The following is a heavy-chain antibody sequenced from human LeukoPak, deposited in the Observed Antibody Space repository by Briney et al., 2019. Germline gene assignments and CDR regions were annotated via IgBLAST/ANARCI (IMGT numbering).Heavy chain of an antibody. CDR3: ATENSYVDIVATPAGYYMDV. CDR2: ISYDGSNK. CDR1: GFTFSSYA. D-gene: IGHD5-12*01. Sequence: GGSLRLSCAASGFTFSSYAMHWVRQAPGKGLEWVAVISYDGSNKYYADSVKGRFTISRDNSKNTLYLQMNSLRAEDTAVYYCATENSYVDIVATPAGYYMDVWGKGTTVTVSS. V-gene: IGHV3-30*01. J-gene: IGHJ6*03.